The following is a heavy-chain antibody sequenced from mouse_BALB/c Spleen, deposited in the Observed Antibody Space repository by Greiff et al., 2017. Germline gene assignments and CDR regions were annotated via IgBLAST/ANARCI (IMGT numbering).Heavy chain of an antibody. D-gene: IGHD1-1*01. V-gene: IGHV1-52*01. CDR1: GYTFTSYW. CDR2: IDPYDSET. Sequence: QVQLQQPGAELVRPGASVKLSCKASGYTFTSYWMNWVKQRPEQGLEWIGRIDPYDSETHYNQKFKDKAILTVDKSSSTAYMQLSSLTSEDSAVYYWARENGSSFSYAMDYWGQGTAVTVSS. CDR3: ARENGSSFSYAMDY. J-gene: IGHJ4*01.